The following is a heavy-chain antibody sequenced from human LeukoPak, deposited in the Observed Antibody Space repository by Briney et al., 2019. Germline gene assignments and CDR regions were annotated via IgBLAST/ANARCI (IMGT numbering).Heavy chain of an antibody. CDR1: GGSISSSSYY. J-gene: IGHJ4*02. CDR3: ARHAYSGSSNFDC. D-gene: IGHD3-10*01. Sequence: SETLSLTCTVSGGSISSSSYYWGWIRQPPGKGLEWIGFIYYNGSTKYNPSLKSRVTISIDTSKNQFSLKLTSVTPADTAVYYCARHAYSGSSNFDCWGQGTLVTVSS. CDR2: IYYNGST. V-gene: IGHV4-61*05.